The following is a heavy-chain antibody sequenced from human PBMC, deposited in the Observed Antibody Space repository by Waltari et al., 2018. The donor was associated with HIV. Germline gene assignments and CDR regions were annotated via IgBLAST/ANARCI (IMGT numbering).Heavy chain of an antibody. CDR2: ISGGSSFL. J-gene: IGHJ6*02. V-gene: IGHV3-21*01. Sequence: EVQRVQSGGGLVKPGGPVSLSCADSGFTISGFYMTWVRQAPGKGLEWVSSISGGSSFLSYADSMKGRFTISRDNAKSSLFLQMNSLRAEDTAVYFCARVNYQYAMDVWGQGTTVTVSS. CDR3: ARVNYQYAMDV. CDR1: GFTISGFY.